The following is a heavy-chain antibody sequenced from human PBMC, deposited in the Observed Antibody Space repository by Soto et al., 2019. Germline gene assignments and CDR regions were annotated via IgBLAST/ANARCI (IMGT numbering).Heavy chain of an antibody. CDR1: GFTFSSYG. CDR3: ARFKDGYNVYFDY. Sequence: QVQLVESGGGVVQPGRSLRLSCAASGFTFSSYGMHWVRQAPGKGLEWVAVIWYDGSNKYYADSVKGRFTISRDNSKNTLYLQMNSLRAEDTAVYYCARFKDGYNVYFDYWGQGTLVTVSS. V-gene: IGHV3-33*01. J-gene: IGHJ4*02. D-gene: IGHD5-12*01. CDR2: IWYDGSNK.